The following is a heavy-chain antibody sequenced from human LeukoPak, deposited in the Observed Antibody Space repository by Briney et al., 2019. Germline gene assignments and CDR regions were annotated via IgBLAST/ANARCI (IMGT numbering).Heavy chain of an antibody. Sequence: SETLSLTCTVSGGSISSYYWSWIRQPPGKGLEWIGYIYYSGSTNYNPSLKSRVTISVDTSKNQSSLKLSSVTAADTAVYYCARVATGRFNGYYFDYWGRGTLITVSS. CDR1: GGSISSYY. D-gene: IGHD5-12*01. CDR2: IYYSGST. V-gene: IGHV4-59*01. CDR3: ARVATGRFNGYYFDY. J-gene: IGHJ4*02.